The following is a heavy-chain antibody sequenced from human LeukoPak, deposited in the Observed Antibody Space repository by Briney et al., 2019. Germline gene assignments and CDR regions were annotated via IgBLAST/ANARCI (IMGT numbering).Heavy chain of an antibody. V-gene: IGHV3-7*01. CDR2: IKEDGSET. CDR1: GFTFSTYW. CDR3: ARDSGRREDY. D-gene: IGHD1-1*01. J-gene: IGHJ4*02. Sequence: GGSLRLSCAASGFTFSTYWMTWARQAPGKGLEWVANIKEDGSETYYMDSAKGRFTISRDNAKNSLYLQMNSLRDEDTAVYYCARDSGRREDYWGQGILVTVSS.